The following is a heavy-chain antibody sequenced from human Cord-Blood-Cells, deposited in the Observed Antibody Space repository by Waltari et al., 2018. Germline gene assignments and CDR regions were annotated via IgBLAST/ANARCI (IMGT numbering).Heavy chain of an antibody. J-gene: IGHJ3*02. Sequence: QVQLQQWGAGLLKPSAPLSLTCAVYGRSFSGYYWSWIRQPPGKGLGWIGEINQMGSTNYTPSLKSGVTISVDTPKNQFSLRLSSVTAASTAVYYGARSPLNNWIYALDIWGQGTMVTVSS. CDR2: INQMGST. CDR3: ARSPLNNWIYALDI. CDR1: GRSFSGYY. D-gene: IGHD1-20*01. V-gene: IGHV4-34*01.